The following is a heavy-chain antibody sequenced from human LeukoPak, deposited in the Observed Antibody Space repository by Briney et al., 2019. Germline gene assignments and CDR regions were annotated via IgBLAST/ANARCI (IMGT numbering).Heavy chain of an antibody. CDR1: GYTFTNYD. Sequence: GASVKVSCKASGYTFTNYDISWVRQAPGQGLEWMGWISAYNGNTNYAQKLQDRVSMTTDTSTSTAYMELRSLRSDDAAVYYCARDRSSSDYWGQGTLVTVSS. D-gene: IGHD6-6*01. CDR3: ARDRSSSDY. V-gene: IGHV1-18*01. J-gene: IGHJ4*02. CDR2: ISAYNGNT.